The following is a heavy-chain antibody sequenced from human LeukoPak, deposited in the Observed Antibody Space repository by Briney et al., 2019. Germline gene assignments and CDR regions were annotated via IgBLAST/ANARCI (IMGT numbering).Heavy chain of an antibody. CDR3: ARARSSGSYNWFDP. D-gene: IGHD3-10*01. Sequence: SETLSLTCTVSGGSISSYYWSCIRQPPGKGLEWIGYIYYSGSTKYNPSLKSRVTISVDTSKNQFSLKLSSVTAADTAVYYCARARSSGSYNWFDPWGQGTLVTVSS. CDR2: IYYSGST. J-gene: IGHJ5*02. V-gene: IGHV4-59*12. CDR1: GGSISSYY.